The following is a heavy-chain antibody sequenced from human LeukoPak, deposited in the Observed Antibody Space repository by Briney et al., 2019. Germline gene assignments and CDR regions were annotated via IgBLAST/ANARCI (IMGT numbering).Heavy chain of an antibody. J-gene: IGHJ4*02. CDR3: ARDPYGEGENYFDY. D-gene: IGHD4-17*01. CDR2: ISSDGSKK. Sequence: GGSLRLSCVASGFTFSSYTIHWVRQAPGKGLEWVAVISSDGSKKYYVDSVKGRFTISRDNSKNTLYLQMNSLRAEDTAVYYCARDPYGEGENYFDYWGQGTLVTVSS. CDR1: GFTFSSYT. V-gene: IGHV3-30-3*01.